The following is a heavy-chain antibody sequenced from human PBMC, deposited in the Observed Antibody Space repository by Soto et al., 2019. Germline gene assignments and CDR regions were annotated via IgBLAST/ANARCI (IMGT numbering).Heavy chain of an antibody. Sequence: EVQLLESGGGLVQPGGSLRLSCAASGFTFSSYAMSWVRQAPGKGLEWVSAISGSGGSTYYAASVKGRFTISRDNSMYALYLQMNSLRAEYTALYYCKKAREGSSGITHTYYYYYGMDVWGQSTTFTVSS. D-gene: IGHD6-19*01. CDR2: ISGSGGST. CDR1: GFTFSSYA. J-gene: IGHJ6*02. CDR3: KKAREGSSGITHTYYYYYGMDV. V-gene: IGHV3-23*01.